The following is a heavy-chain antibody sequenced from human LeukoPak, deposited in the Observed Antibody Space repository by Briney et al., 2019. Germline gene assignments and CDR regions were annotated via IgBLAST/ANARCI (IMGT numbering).Heavy chain of an antibody. J-gene: IGHJ3*02. CDR2: FDPEDGET. D-gene: IGHD3-10*01. V-gene: IGHV1-24*01. CDR3: ARDYYGSGSWLQAGNAFDI. CDR1: GYTLTELS. Sequence: GASVKVSCKVSGYTLTELSMHWVRQAPGKGLEWMGGFDPEDGETIYAQRFQGRVTITADESTSTAYMELSSLRSEDTAVYYCARDYYGSGSWLQAGNAFDIWGQGTMVTVSS.